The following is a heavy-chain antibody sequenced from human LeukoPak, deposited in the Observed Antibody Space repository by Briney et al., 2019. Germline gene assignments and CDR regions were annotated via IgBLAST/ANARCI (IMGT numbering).Heavy chain of an antibody. D-gene: IGHD5-12*01. CDR1: GYTFTSYD. CDR3: ARDPHLNSGYDYDLDY. CDR2: MNPNSGNT. J-gene: IGHJ4*02. Sequence: ASVKVSCKASGYTFTSYDINWVRQATGQGLEWMGWMNPNSGNTGYAQKFQGRVTMTRNTSISTAYMELSSLRSEDTAVYYCARDPHLNSGYDYDLDYWGQGTLVTVSS. V-gene: IGHV1-8*01.